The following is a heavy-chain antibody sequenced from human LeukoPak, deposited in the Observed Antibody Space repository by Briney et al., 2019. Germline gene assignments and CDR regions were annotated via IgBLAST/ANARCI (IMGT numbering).Heavy chain of an antibody. CDR1: GFTFSSYA. CDR2: ISSSGGSI. V-gene: IGHV3-48*03. Sequence: PGGSLRLSCAASGFTFSSYAMSWVRQAPGKGLEWVSYISSSGGSIYYAASVKGRFTISRDNAKNSLYLQMNSLRAEDTAVYYCARMRPEFDYWGQGTLVTVSS. D-gene: IGHD6-6*01. CDR3: ARMRPEFDY. J-gene: IGHJ4*02.